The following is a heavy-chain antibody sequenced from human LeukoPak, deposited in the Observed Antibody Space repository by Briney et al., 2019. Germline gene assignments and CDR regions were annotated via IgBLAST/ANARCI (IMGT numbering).Heavy chain of an antibody. Sequence: QPGGSLRLSCAASGFTVSRNYMSWVRQAPGKGLEWVSVIYSGGRTYYADSVKGRFTISRDNSKNTLYLQMNSLRAEDTAVYYCAKDSLRSLLWFGYRSPRAAYFDYWGQGTLVTVSS. V-gene: IGHV3-66*01. CDR2: IYSGGRT. CDR3: AKDSLRSLLWFGYRSPRAAYFDY. CDR1: GFTVSRNY. J-gene: IGHJ4*02. D-gene: IGHD3-10*01.